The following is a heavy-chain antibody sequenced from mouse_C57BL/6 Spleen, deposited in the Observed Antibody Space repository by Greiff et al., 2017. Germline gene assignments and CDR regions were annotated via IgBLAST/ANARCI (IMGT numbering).Heavy chain of an antibody. J-gene: IGHJ1*03. D-gene: IGHD1-1*01. CDR2: IYPGDGDT. V-gene: IGHV1-80*01. CDR3: ARSNYYGSHWYFDV. Sequence: QVQLQQSGAELVKPGASVKISCKASGYAFSSYWMNWVKQRPGKGLEWIGQIYPGDGDTNYNGKFKGKATLTADKSSSTAYMQLSSLTSEDSAVYFCARSNYYGSHWYFDVWGTGTTVTVSS. CDR1: GYAFSSYW.